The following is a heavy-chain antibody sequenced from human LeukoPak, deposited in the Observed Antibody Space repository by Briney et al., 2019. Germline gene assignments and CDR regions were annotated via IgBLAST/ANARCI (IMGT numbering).Heavy chain of an antibody. J-gene: IGHJ5*02. CDR3: AKTISPGVVARGFDP. Sequence: GGSLRLSCVASGFSFSDYAMSCVRQAPGKGLEWVSSVSASGANTYYADSVKGRFTISRDNSRNTLSLQINTLSAEDTAVYHCAKTISPGVVARGFDPWGQGTLVTASS. CDR2: VSASGANT. CDR1: GFSFSDYA. V-gene: IGHV3-23*01. D-gene: IGHD2-15*01.